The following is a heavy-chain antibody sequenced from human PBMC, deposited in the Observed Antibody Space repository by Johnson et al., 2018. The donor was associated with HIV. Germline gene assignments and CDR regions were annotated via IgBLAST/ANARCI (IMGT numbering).Heavy chain of an antibody. CDR2: ISSSSSTI. D-gene: IGHD3-22*01. CDR3: TRTDDTYNYDISGYVDAFDI. J-gene: IGHJ3*02. V-gene: IGHV3-48*01. Sequence: VQLVESGGGLVQPGGSLRLSCAASGFTFSSYSMNWVRQAPGKGLEWVSCISSSSSTIYYAASVKGRFTISRDDLKNTSYLQMTSLKSEDTAVYYCTRTDDTYNYDISGYVDAFDIWGQGTMVTVSS. CDR1: GFTFSSYS.